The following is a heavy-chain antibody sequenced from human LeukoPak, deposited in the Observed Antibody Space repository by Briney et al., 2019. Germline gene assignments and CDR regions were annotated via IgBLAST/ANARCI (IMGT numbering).Heavy chain of an antibody. V-gene: IGHV4-59*11. CDR3: ARVDYDFWSGSPYNWFDP. CDR1: GGSISSHY. D-gene: IGHD3-3*01. CDR2: IYYSGST. Sequence: SESLSLTCTVSGGSISSHYWRWIRQPPGKGLEWIGHIYYSGSTNYNPSLKSRVTISVDTSKSQFSLKLSSVTAADTAVYYCARVDYDFWSGSPYNWFDPWGQGTLVTVSS. J-gene: IGHJ5*02.